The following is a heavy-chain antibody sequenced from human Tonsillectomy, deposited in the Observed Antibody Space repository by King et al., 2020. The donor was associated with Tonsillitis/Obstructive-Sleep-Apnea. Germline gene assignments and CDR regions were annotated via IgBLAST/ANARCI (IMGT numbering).Heavy chain of an antibody. CDR1: GASISSSRYY. CDR3: ARHECSSILAPLHFDY. D-gene: IGHD2-2*01. CDR2: IYFSGST. V-gene: IGHV4-39*01. J-gene: IGHJ4*02. Sequence: QLQESGPGLVKPSETLSLTCTVSGASISSSRYYWGWVRQPPGKGLEWVGRIYFSGSTFYNPSLKSRVPISVHTSKNQFSLKLSSVTAADTAVYYCARHECSSILAPLHFDYWGQGTLVTVSS.